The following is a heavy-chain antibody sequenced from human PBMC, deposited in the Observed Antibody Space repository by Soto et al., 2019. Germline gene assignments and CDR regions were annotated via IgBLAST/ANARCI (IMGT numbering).Heavy chain of an antibody. D-gene: IGHD2-15*01. Sequence: QITLKESGPTLVKPTQTLTLTCTFSGFSLSTSGVGVGWIRQPPGKALEWLALIYWDDDKRYSPSLKSRLTITMHTSNYHVVLTTTHMYPVDTATYYCAHRQRGGRYSDYSSQGTLVPASA. J-gene: IGHJ4*02. CDR1: GFSLSTSGVG. CDR3: AHRQRGGRYSDY. CDR2: IYWDDDK. V-gene: IGHV2-5*02.